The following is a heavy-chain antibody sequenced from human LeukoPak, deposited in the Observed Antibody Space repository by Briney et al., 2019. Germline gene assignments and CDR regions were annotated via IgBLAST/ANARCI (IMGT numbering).Heavy chain of an antibody. CDR1: GFTVDTYW. CDR3: VGWGSLVV. J-gene: IGHJ4*02. CDR2: IKEDGTRK. V-gene: IGHV3-7*01. D-gene: IGHD3-16*01. Sequence: PGGSLRLSCVASGFTVDTYWMSWVRQAPGKGLDWVAHIKEDGTRKYYVDSVRGRFTISRDNAKNSLFLQMNSLRVEDTAVFYCVGWGSLVVWGQGTLVTVSS.